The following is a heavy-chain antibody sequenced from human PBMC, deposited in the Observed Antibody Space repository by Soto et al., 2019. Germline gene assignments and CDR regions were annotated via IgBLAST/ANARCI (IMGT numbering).Heavy chain of an antibody. CDR1: GGSISISNW. J-gene: IGHJ3*02. CDR3: ARDRGWVPDAFDI. CDR2: IYHSGST. V-gene: IGHV4-4*02. D-gene: IGHD3-10*01. Sequence: QVQLQESGPGLVKPSGTLSLTCAVSGGSISISNWWSWVRQPPGKGLEWIGEIYHSGSTNYNPSLERRFTISVDKSKNLFSLKLSSVTAADTAVYYCARDRGWVPDAFDIWGQGTMVTVSS.